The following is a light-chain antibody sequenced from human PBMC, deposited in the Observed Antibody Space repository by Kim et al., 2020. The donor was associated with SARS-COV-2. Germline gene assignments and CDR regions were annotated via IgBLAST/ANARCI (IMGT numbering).Light chain of an antibody. CDR1: QDITKS. CDR2: DAS. CDR3: QQYYNLPLT. Sequence: ASVGDRVTITCQASQDITKSLNWYQQKPGKAPKLLIYDASNLKTGVPSRFSGSRSGTEFTFTISSLQPEDIATYYCQQYYNLPLTFGGGTKVDIK. J-gene: IGKJ4*01. V-gene: IGKV1-33*01.